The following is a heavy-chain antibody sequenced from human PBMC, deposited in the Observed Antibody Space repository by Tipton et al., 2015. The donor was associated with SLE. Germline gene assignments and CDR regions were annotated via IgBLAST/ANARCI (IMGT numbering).Heavy chain of an antibody. CDR3: ARDVRITFGGVIVLDY. V-gene: IGHV4-39*07. CDR1: GGSISSSSYY. J-gene: IGHJ4*02. Sequence: TLSLTCTVSGGSISSSSYYWGWIRQPPGKGLEWIGSIYYSGSTYYNPSLKSRVTISVDTSKNQFSLKLSSVTAADTAVYYCARDVRITFGGVIVLDYWGQGTLVTVSS. CDR2: IYYSGST. D-gene: IGHD3-16*02.